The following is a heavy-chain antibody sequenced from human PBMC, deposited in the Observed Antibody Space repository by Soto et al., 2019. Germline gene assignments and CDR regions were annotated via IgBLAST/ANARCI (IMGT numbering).Heavy chain of an antibody. D-gene: IGHD6-19*01. CDR3: AKDRKSRLVEVFMRYYYGIGV. CDR1: GFSLSSYT. J-gene: IGHJ6*02. CDR2: MSGSGGST. Sequence: GGSLRRSCAASGFSLSSYTMSWVRQAPGKGPGWVSAMSGSGGSTCCADSVKGRSTISRDNSKNTLYLQMNSLRAEDTAVYYCAKDRKSRLVEVFMRYYYGIGVLRQGTTVTVSS. V-gene: IGHV3-23*01.